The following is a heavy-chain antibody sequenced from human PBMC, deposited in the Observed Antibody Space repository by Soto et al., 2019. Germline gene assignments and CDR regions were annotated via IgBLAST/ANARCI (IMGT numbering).Heavy chain of an antibody. V-gene: IGHV1-18*01. Sequence: QVQLVQSGAEVEKPGASVKVSCKTSGYTFTTYFISWVRQALGQGLEWMGWISVKNDHTNYPLKFQGIVTMTTDTTTSTPYMELRKLRSEDTFVYYCASSRTIGAYVSWGQGTLVTVSS. CDR2: ISVKNDHT. CDR1: GYTFTTYF. CDR3: ASSRTIGAYVS. D-gene: IGHD3-16*01. J-gene: IGHJ5*02.